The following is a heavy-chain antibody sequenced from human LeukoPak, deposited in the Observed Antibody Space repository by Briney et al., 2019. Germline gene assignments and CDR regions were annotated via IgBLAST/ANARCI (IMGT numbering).Heavy chain of an antibody. Sequence: PGGSLRLSCAASGFTFSSYWMSWVRQAPGKGLEWVANIKQDGSEKYYVDSVKGRFTISRDNAKNSLYLQMSSLRAEDTAVYYCARDSSSWYGNDAFDIWGQGTMVTVSS. CDR1: GFTFSSYW. CDR2: IKQDGSEK. V-gene: IGHV3-7*01. D-gene: IGHD6-13*01. CDR3: ARDSSSWYGNDAFDI. J-gene: IGHJ3*02.